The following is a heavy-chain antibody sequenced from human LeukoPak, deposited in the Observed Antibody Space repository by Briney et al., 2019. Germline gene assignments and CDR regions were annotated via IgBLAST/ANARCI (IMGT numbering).Heavy chain of an antibody. Sequence: PGGSLRLSCAASGFTFSSYAMSWVRQAPGKGLEWVSAISGSGGSTYYADSVKGRFTISRDNSKNTLYLQMNSLRAEDTAVYYCANQGSDSSGYYEDYWGQGTLVTVSS. D-gene: IGHD3-22*01. CDR3: ANQGSDSSGYYEDY. CDR1: GFTFSSYA. J-gene: IGHJ4*02. CDR2: ISGSGGST. V-gene: IGHV3-23*01.